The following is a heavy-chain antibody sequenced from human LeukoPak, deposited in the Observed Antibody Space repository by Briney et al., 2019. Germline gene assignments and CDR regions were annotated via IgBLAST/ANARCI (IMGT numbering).Heavy chain of an antibody. CDR2: ISGGSRTI. CDR3: ARAGQSDY. V-gene: IGHV3-11*01. J-gene: IGHJ4*02. Sequence: GGSLRLSCAASGFTFSDYYMTWIRQAPGKGLEWVSSISGGSRTINYADSVKGRFTTSRDNAKNSLFLQVNSLKAEDTAVYYCARAGQSDYWGQGTLVTVSS. CDR1: GFTFSDYY.